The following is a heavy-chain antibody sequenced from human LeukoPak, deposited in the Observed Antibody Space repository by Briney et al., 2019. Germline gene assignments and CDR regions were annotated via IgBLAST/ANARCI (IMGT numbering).Heavy chain of an antibody. CDR1: GDSISNYY. J-gene: IGHJ4*02. CDR3: ARSCTNGVCGFDY. V-gene: IGHV4-59*12. D-gene: IGHD2-8*01. CDR2: LYHSGAA. Sequence: SETLSLTCTVSGDSISNYYWTWIRQTPGKGLEWIGNLYHSGAADYNPSLKTRVTTSVDTSKNQFSLKLSSVTAADTAVYYCARSCTNGVCGFDYWGQGTLVTVSS.